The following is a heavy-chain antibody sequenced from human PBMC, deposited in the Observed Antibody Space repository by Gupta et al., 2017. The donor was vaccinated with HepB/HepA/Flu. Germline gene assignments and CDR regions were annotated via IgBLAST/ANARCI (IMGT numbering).Heavy chain of an antibody. Sequence: VQLLESGGXLVQPGGSLXXXXXVXXXXXXXXXXTWVRQAPGKGPEWVSGIGSDLRTHYADSVKGRFTVSRDISKNTLYLEMHSLRVEDTAIYYCAKDLHFWSAMDVWGKGTTVTVSS. V-gene: IGHV3-23*01. D-gene: IGHD3-3*02. CDR3: AKDLHFWSAMDV. J-gene: IGHJ6*03. CDR1: XXXXXXXX. CDR2: IGSDLRT.